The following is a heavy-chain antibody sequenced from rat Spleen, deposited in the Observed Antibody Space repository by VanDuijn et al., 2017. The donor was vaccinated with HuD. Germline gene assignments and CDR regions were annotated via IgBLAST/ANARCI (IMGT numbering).Heavy chain of an antibody. CDR3: ARGPFDY. V-gene: IGHV2-41*01. CDR2: IWNTGGT. CDR1: GFSLTSYN. J-gene: IGHJ2*01. Sequence: QVQLKESGPGLVQPSQTLSLTCTVSGFSLTSYNVHWVRQPPGKGLEWMGVIWNTGGTRYNSALKSRVSISKDTSKSQVFLKMNSLQVEDIATYYCARGPFDYWGQGVMVTVSS.